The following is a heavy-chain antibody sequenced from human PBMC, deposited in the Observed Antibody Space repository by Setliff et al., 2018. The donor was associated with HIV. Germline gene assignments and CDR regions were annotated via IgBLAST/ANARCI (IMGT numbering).Heavy chain of an antibody. Sequence: PSETLSLTCTVSGGSISSYYWSWIRQPAGMGLEWIGRIYTSGNTNYNPSLKSLKSRVTMSVDTSKNQFSLQLSSVTAADTAVYYCARDKTAVPRDVDAFDIWGQGTMVTVSS. D-gene: IGHD6-13*01. CDR2: IYTSGNT. CDR3: ARDKTAVPRDVDAFDI. V-gene: IGHV4-4*07. J-gene: IGHJ3*02. CDR1: GGSISSYY.